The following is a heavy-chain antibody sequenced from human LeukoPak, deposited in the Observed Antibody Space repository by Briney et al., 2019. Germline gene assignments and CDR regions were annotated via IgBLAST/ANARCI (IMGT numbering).Heavy chain of an antibody. Sequence: GGSLRLSCAASGFTFSSYAMHWVRQAPGKGLEWVAVISYDGSNKYCADSVKGRFTISRDNSKNTLYLQMNSLRAEDTAVYYCAREGQYCSSTSCPGFDPWGQGTLVTVSS. CDR1: GFTFSSYA. CDR3: AREGQYCSSTSCPGFDP. D-gene: IGHD2-2*01. CDR2: ISYDGSNK. J-gene: IGHJ5*02. V-gene: IGHV3-30*01.